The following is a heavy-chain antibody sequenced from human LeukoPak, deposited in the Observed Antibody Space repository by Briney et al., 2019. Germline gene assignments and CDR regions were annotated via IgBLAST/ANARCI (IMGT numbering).Heavy chain of an antibody. Sequence: GSLRLSCAASGFTFSSYGMHWVRQAPGKGLEWVAFIRYDGSNKYYADSVKGRFTISRDNSKNTLYLQMNSLRAEDTAVYHCARVHIDYGDYGTRGDYFDYWGQGTLVTVSS. D-gene: IGHD4-17*01. V-gene: IGHV3-30*02. J-gene: IGHJ4*02. CDR1: GFTFSSYG. CDR3: ARVHIDYGDYGTRGDYFDY. CDR2: IRYDGSNK.